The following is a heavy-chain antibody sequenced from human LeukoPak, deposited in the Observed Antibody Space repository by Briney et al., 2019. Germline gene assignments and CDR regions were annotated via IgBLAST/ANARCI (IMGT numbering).Heavy chain of an antibody. J-gene: IGHJ3*02. V-gene: IGHV3-74*01. Sequence: GGSLRLSCAASGITFSSYGMNWVRQAPGKGLVWVSRINSDGSSTSYADSVKGRFTISRDNAKNTLYLQMNSLRAEDTAVYYCVREWEAFDIWGQGTMVTVSS. CDR2: INSDGSST. CDR3: VREWEAFDI. D-gene: IGHD1-26*01. CDR1: GITFSSYG.